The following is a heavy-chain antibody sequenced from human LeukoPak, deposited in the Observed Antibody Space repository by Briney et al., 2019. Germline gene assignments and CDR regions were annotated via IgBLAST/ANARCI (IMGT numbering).Heavy chain of an antibody. D-gene: IGHD2-15*01. V-gene: IGHV1-46*01. CDR2: INPTGGST. Sequence: ASVKVSCKASGYTFTSYYMHWVRQAPGQGLEWMGLINPTGGSTGYAQKFQGRVTMTRDMSTSTDYMELSSLRSEDTAIYYCARGLVVAATPDYWGQGTLVTVSS. CDR1: GYTFTSYY. J-gene: IGHJ4*02. CDR3: ARGLVVAATPDY.